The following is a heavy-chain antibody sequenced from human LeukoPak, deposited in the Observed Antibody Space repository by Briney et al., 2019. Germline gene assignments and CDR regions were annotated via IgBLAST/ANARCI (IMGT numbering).Heavy chain of an antibody. V-gene: IGHV1-69*13. D-gene: IGHD2-2*02. CDR3: AGERLGYCSSTSCYNQGYYDSSGYILYAFDI. CDR1: GGTFSSYA. J-gene: IGHJ3*02. Sequence: SVKVSCKASGGTFSSYAVSWVRQAPGQGLEWMGGFIPIFGTANYAQKFQGRVTITADESTSTAYMELSSLRSEDTAVYYCAGERLGYCSSTSCYNQGYYDSSGYILYAFDIWGQGTMVTVSS. CDR2: FIPIFGTA.